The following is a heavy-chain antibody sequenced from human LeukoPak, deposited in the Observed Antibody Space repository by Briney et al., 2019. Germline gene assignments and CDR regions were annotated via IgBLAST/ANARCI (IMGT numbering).Heavy chain of an antibody. CDR1: GFTFSSYA. D-gene: IGHD2-21*01. J-gene: IGHJ4*02. CDR3: AKFLPTHIVVANYYFDY. CDR2: ISGSGGST. V-gene: IGHV3-23*01. Sequence: GGSLRLSCAASGFTFSSYAMSWVRQAPGKGLEWVSAISGSGGSTYYADSVKGRFTISRDNSKNTLYLQMNSLRAEDTAVYYCAKFLPTHIVVANYYFDYWRQGTLVTVSS.